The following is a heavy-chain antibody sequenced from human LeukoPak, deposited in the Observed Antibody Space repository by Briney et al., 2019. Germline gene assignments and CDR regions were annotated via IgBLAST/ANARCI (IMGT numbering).Heavy chain of an antibody. D-gene: IGHD3-10*01. V-gene: IGHV4-34*01. J-gene: IGHJ5*02. Sequence: SETLSLTCAVYGGSFSGYYWSWIRQPPGKGLEWIGEINHSGSTNYNPSLKSRVTISVDTSKNQFSLKLRSVTAADTAVYYCARAGRSYYGSGSYSNNWFDPWGQGTLVTVSS. CDR1: GGSFSGYY. CDR3: ARAGRSYYGSGSYSNNWFDP. CDR2: INHSGST.